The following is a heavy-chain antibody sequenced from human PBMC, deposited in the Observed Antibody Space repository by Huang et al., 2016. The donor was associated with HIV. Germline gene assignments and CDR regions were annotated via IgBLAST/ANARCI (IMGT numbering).Heavy chain of an antibody. Sequence: EVHLLELGGGSVQPGGSLRLSCAASGFTFDNFAMNWVRQAPGKGAEWVSGIGGSGVSTHYADSVKGRCTVSRDTSKNTVFLQMNSLRAEDTAVYYCAKEARAITSALNWFDSWGPGILVTVSS. CDR3: AKEARAITSALNWFDS. D-gene: IGHD6-6*01. J-gene: IGHJ5*01. CDR2: IGGSGVST. V-gene: IGHV3-23*01. CDR1: GFTFDNFA.